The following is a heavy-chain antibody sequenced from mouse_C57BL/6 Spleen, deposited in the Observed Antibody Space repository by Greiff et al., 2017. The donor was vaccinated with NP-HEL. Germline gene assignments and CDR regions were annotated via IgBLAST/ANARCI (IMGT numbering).Heavy chain of an antibody. D-gene: IGHD2-3*01. CDR2: IHPNSGST. CDR1: GYTFTSYW. V-gene: IGHV1-64*01. CDR3: ARPYDGYYYFDY. Sequence: QVQLQQPGAELVKPGASVKLSCKASGYTFTSYWMHWVKQRPGQGLEWIGMIHPNSGSTNYNEKFKSKATLTVDKSSSTAYMQLSSLTSEDSAVYYCARPYDGYYYFDYWGQGTTLTVSS. J-gene: IGHJ2*01.